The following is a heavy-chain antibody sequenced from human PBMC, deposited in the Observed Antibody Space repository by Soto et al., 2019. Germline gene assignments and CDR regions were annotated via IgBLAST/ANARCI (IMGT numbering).Heavy chain of an antibody. D-gene: IGHD2-21*02. CDR1: GGTFSSYT. Sequence: QVQLVQSGAEVKKPGSSVKVSCKASGGTFSSYTISWVRQAPGQGLEWMGRIIPILGIANYAQKFQGRVTITADKXXSXAXXELSSLRSEDTAVYYCARANPLAYCGGDCYSYFDYWGQGTLVTVSS. CDR2: IIPILGIA. J-gene: IGHJ4*02. V-gene: IGHV1-69*02. CDR3: ARANPLAYCGGDCYSYFDY.